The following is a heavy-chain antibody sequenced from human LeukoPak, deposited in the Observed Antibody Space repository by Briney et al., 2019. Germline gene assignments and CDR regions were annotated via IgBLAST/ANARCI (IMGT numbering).Heavy chain of an antibody. CDR2: IYYSGST. CDR3: ARFHSYSSSWWTFDY. Sequence: SETLSLTCTVSGGSISSYYWSWIRQPPGKGLEWIGYIYYSGSTNYNPSLKSRVTISVDTSKNQFSLKLSSVTAADTAVYYCARFHSYSSSWWTFDYWGQGTLVTVSS. CDR1: GGSISSYY. V-gene: IGHV4-59*01. D-gene: IGHD6-13*01. J-gene: IGHJ4*02.